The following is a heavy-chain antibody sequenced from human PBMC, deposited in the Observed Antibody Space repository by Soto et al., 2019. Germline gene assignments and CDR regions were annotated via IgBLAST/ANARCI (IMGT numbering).Heavy chain of an antibody. Sequence: GGSLRLSCAASGFTFDDYAMHWVRQAPGKGLEWVSGISGSGGSTYYADSVKGRFTISRDNFKNTLYLQMNSLRAEDTAVYYCAKAWFSYYYYYMDVWGKGTTVTVSS. CDR3: AKAWFSYYYYYMDV. D-gene: IGHD3-10*01. CDR1: GFTFDDYA. V-gene: IGHV3-23*01. CDR2: ISGSGGST. J-gene: IGHJ6*03.